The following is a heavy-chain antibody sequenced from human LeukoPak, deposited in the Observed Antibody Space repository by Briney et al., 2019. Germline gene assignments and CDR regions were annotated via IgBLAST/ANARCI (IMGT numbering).Heavy chain of an antibody. V-gene: IGHV3-74*01. CDR2: INSDGSSR. Sequence: GGSLRLSCAASGFTFSSYWMHWVRQAPGKGLVWVSRINSDGSSRSYADSVKGRFTISRDKAKNTLYLQMNSLRAEDTAVYYCARDLAAAGIIFDYWGQGTLVTVSS. D-gene: IGHD6-13*01. CDR1: GFTFSSYW. CDR3: ARDLAAAGIIFDY. J-gene: IGHJ4*02.